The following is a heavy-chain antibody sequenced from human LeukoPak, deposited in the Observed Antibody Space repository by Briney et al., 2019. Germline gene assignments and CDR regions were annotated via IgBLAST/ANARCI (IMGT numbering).Heavy chain of an antibody. V-gene: IGHV3-53*01. J-gene: IGHJ3*02. Sequence: GGSLRLSCAASGFTVSSNYMSWVRQAPGKGLEWVSVIYSGGSTYYADSVKGRFTISRDNSKSTLYLQMNSLRAEDTAVYCCARGRENAFDIWGQGTMVTVSS. CDR2: IYSGGST. CDR1: GFTVSSNY. CDR3: ARGRENAFDI.